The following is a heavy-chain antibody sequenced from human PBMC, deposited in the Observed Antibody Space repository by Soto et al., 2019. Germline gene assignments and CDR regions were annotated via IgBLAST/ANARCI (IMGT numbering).Heavy chain of an antibody. V-gene: IGHV4-30-4*01. Sequence: SETLSLTCTVSGGSISSGDYYWSWIRQPPGKGLEWIGYIYYSGSTYYNPSIQSRVTISVDTSKNQFSLKLSSVTAEDTAVYYCAGAGSIAAMNWFDPWGQGTLVTVSS. CDR3: AGAGSIAAMNWFDP. CDR2: IYYSGST. D-gene: IGHD6-6*01. CDR1: GGSISSGDYY. J-gene: IGHJ5*02.